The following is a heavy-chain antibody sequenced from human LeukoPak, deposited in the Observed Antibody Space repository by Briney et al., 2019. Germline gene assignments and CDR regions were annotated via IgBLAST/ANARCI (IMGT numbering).Heavy chain of an antibody. Sequence: SETLSLTCTVSGGSISSDHWNWISQPPGKGLEWIGCIFYSGRTYYNPSLKSRVTISVDMSKSQFSLRLTSGTAADTAVYYCARKNDFEIWGQGTLVTVSS. D-gene: IGHD2/OR15-2a*01. V-gene: IGHV4-59*01. CDR2: IFYSGRT. CDR1: GGSISSDH. J-gene: IGHJ3*02. CDR3: ARKNDFEI.